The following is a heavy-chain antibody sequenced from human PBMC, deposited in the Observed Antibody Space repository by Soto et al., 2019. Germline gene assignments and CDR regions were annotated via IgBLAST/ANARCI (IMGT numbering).Heavy chain of an antibody. D-gene: IGHD2-21*02. Sequence: QVQLQESGPGLVKPSQTLSLTCTVSGGSISSGGYYWSWIRQHPGQGLEWIGYIYYSGSTYYNPSLKSRVTISVDTSKNQFSLKLSSVTAADTAVYYCARVCGGDCHYGMDVWGQGTTVTVSS. J-gene: IGHJ6*02. CDR2: IYYSGST. V-gene: IGHV4-31*03. CDR1: GGSISSGGYY. CDR3: ARVCGGDCHYGMDV.